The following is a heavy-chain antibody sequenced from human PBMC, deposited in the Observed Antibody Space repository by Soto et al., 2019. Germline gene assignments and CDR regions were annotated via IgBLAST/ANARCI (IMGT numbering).Heavy chain of an antibody. Sequence: GGSLRLSCAASGFTFSSYWMSWVRQAPGKGLEWVATIKQEGGEKYYGDSVKGRFTISRDNAKNSLYLQMNSLRAEDTAVYYCARDERLLWFGDDRTLTLDYWGQGTLVTVSS. CDR1: GFTFSSYW. CDR3: ARDERLLWFGDDRTLTLDY. J-gene: IGHJ4*02. CDR2: IKQEGGEK. V-gene: IGHV3-7*01. D-gene: IGHD3-10*01.